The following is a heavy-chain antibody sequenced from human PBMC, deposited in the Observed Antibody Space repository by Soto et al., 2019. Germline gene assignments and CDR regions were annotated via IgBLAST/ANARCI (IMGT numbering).Heavy chain of an antibody. CDR2: IYWDDDK. J-gene: IGHJ4*02. D-gene: IGHD6-6*01. Sequence: QITLKESGPTLVKPTQTLTLTCTFSGFSLSTSGVGVGWIRQPPGKALEWLALIYWDDDKRYSPSLKSRLTITKDTAKTQVVLTMTHMDPVDTATYSCARHYSSSFYFDYWGQGTLVTVSS. CDR1: GFSLSTSGVG. V-gene: IGHV2-5*02. CDR3: ARHYSSSFYFDY.